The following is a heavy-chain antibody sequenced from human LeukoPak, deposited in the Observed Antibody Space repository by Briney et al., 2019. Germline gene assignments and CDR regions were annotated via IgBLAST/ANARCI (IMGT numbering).Heavy chain of an antibody. CDR3: AKDVGSRFNDAFDI. Sequence: GGSLRLSCAASGFTFDDYGMHWVRQAPGKGLEWVSAISGSGGSTYYADSVKGRFTISRDNSKNTLYLQMNSLRAEDTAVYYCAKDVGSRFNDAFDIWGQGTMVTVSS. CDR2: ISGSGGST. J-gene: IGHJ3*02. D-gene: IGHD1-26*01. CDR1: GFTFDDYG. V-gene: IGHV3-23*01.